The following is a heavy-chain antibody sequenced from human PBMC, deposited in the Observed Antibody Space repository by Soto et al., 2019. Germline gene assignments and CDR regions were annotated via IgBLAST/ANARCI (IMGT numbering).Heavy chain of an antibody. Sequence: GGSLRLSCAASGFTFSSYAMHWVRQAPGKGLEWVAVISYDGSNKYYADSVKGRFTISRDNSKNTLYLQMNSLRAEDTAVYYCARDLGQQLVYIFDYWGQGTLVTVSS. CDR2: ISYDGSNK. CDR1: GFTFSSYA. J-gene: IGHJ4*02. V-gene: IGHV3-30-3*01. CDR3: ARDLGQQLVYIFDY. D-gene: IGHD6-13*01.